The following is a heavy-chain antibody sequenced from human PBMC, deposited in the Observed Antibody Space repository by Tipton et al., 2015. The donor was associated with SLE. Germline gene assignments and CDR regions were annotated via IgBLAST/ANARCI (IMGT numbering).Heavy chain of an antibody. CDR1: GGTFTSYD. D-gene: IGHD7-27*01. V-gene: IGHV1-8*03. Sequence: QSGPEVKKPGSSVKVSCKASGGTFTSYDINWVRQATGQGLEWMGWMNPNSGNTGYAQKFQGRVTITRNTSISTAYMELSSLRSEDTAVYYCASEGRWGSDAFDIWGQGTMVTVSS. CDR2: MNPNSGNT. J-gene: IGHJ3*02. CDR3: ASEGRWGSDAFDI.